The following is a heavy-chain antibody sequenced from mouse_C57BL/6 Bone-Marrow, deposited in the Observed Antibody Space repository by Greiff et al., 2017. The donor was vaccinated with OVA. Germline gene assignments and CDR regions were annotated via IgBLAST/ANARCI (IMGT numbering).Heavy chain of an antibody. J-gene: IGHJ1*03. V-gene: IGHV2-5*01. CDR1: GFSLTSYG. Sequence: QVQLKESGPGLVQPSQSLSITCTVSGFSLTSYGVHWVRQSPGKGLEWLGVIWSGGSTDYNAAFMSRLSITKDNSKSQVYFKMNSLQADDAAIYYYAAYYYGSSYGYWYFDVWGTGTTVTVSS. CDR3: AAYYYGSSYGYWYFDV. CDR2: IWSGGST. D-gene: IGHD1-1*01.